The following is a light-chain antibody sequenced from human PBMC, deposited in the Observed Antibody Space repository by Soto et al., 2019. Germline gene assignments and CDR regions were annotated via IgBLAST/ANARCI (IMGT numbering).Light chain of an antibody. J-gene: IGLJ1*01. Sequence: QSVLTQPPSVSGAPGQRVTISCSGTSPSIGAGYEVHWYHQLPGTAPKLVVSGNGNRPSGVPDRLSASKSGTSASLAITGLQAEDEGHYYCQSSDKRLTAYVFGTGTKLTVL. CDR2: GNG. CDR1: SPSIGAGYE. CDR3: QSSDKRLTAYV. V-gene: IGLV1-40*01.